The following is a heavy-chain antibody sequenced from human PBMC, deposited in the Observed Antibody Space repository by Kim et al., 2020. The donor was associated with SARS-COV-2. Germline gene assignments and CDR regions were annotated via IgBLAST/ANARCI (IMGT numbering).Heavy chain of an antibody. V-gene: IGHV3-74*01. J-gene: IGHJ6*02. Sequence: GGSVRLSCAASGFTFNDYWINWVRQAPGKGLVWVSRISSDGSSTNYADSVKGRFTMSRDNAENTVYLQMNSLRAEDTAVYYCARGFFRNGFDVWGQGTTVTVSS. CDR3: ARGFFRNGFDV. CDR2: ISSDGSST. D-gene: IGHD3-3*01. CDR1: GFTFNDYW.